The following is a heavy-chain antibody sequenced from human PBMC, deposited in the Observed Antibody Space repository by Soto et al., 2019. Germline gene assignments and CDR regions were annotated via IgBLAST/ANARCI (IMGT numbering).Heavy chain of an antibody. CDR3: ARVLFLEWLSPRTTQGHWFDL. Sequence: SETLSLTCTVSGASISSSGYYWGWIRQPPGRGLEWIGSIDYSGNTNYNPSLKSRVTISVDTSKNQFSLKLSSVTAADTAVYYCARVLFLEWLSPRTTQGHWFDLWGQGTLVTVSS. D-gene: IGHD3-3*01. CDR1: GASISSSGYY. CDR2: IDYSGNT. V-gene: IGHV4-39*07. J-gene: IGHJ5*02.